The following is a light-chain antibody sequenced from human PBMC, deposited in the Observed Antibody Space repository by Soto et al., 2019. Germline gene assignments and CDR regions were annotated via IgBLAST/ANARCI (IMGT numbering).Light chain of an antibody. CDR3: QQYGNSPQT. V-gene: IGKV3-20*01. Sequence: EIVLPQSPGTLSLSPVARATLSCRASQSVSSSFLAWYQQTPGQAPRLLIYAASSRATGIPDRFSGSGSGTDFTLTISRLEPEDFAVDYCQQYGNSPQTFGQGTKVDIK. CDR1: QSVSSSF. J-gene: IGKJ1*01. CDR2: AAS.